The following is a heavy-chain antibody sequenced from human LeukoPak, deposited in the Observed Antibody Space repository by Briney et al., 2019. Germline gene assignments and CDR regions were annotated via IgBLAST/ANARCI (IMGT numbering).Heavy chain of an antibody. CDR3: ARGFPYYGSGIDY. CDR2: ISTNGGST. D-gene: IGHD3-10*01. V-gene: IGHV3-64*01. Sequence: PGGSLRLSCAASGFTFSEYSMHWVRQAPGKGLEYVSAISTNGGSTYYANSVKGRFTISRDDPKNTLDLQMGSLRPEDMAVYYCARGFPYYGSGIDYWGQGTLVTVSS. CDR1: GFTFSEYS. J-gene: IGHJ4*02.